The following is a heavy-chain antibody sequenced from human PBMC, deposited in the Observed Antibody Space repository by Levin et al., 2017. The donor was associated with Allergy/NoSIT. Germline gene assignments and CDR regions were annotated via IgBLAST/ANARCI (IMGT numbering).Heavy chain of an antibody. CDR1: GFTFNIYA. CDR3: AKDDGGWFASDY. V-gene: IGHV3-23*01. D-gene: IGHD6-19*01. J-gene: IGHJ4*02. Sequence: PGESLKISCAASGFTFNIYAMTWVRQAPGKGLEWVSSISGNGANTYYADSVKGRFTISRDNSKNTLYLQMNSLGAEDTAVYYCAKDDGGWFASDYWGQGTLVTVSS. CDR2: ISGNGANT.